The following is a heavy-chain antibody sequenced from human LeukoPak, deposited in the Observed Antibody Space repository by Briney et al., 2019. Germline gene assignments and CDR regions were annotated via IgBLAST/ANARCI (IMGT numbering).Heavy chain of an antibody. D-gene: IGHD2-8*01. Sequence: GGSLRLSCAASGFSFSTYSFSWVRQAPGKGLEWVSGISASGGDTYYADSVKGRFTISRDNSKNTLSLQMNSLRVEDTAIYYCAKDVRRCNGACTWGQGTLVTVSS. CDR3: AKDVRRCNGACT. J-gene: IGHJ5*02. CDR1: GFSFSTYS. CDR2: ISASGGDT. V-gene: IGHV3-23*01.